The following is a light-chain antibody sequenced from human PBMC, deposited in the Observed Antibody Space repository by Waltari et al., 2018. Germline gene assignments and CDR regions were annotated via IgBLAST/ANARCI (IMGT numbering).Light chain of an antibody. CDR1: SSDVGGYDY. CDR3: SSFTSRNTLV. V-gene: IGLV2-14*01. Sequence: QSALTQPASVSGSPGQSITISCTGTSSDVGGYDYVSWYRQHPGKAPKLIIYEVVNRPSGISDRFSASKSGNTASRTISGLQPEDEADYYCSSFTSRNTLVFGIGTKVTVL. J-gene: IGLJ1*01. CDR2: EVV.